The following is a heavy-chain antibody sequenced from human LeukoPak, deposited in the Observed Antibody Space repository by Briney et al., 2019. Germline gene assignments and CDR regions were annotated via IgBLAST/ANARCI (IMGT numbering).Heavy chain of an antibody. CDR1: GFTFSDYY. CDR3: ARDYPIAARPVYDY. D-gene: IGHD6-6*01. Sequence: PGGSLRLSCAASGFTFSDYYMSWIRQAPGKGLEWVSYISSSGSTIYYADSVKGRFTISRDNAKNSLYLQMNSLRAEDTAVYYCARDYPIAARPVYDYWGQGTLVTVSS. V-gene: IGHV3-11*04. CDR2: ISSSGSTI. J-gene: IGHJ4*02.